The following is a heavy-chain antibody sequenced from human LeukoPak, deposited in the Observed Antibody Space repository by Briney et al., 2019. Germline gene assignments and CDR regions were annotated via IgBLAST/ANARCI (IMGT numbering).Heavy chain of an antibody. J-gene: IGHJ4*02. Sequence: VGSLRLSCAASGFTFSSYSMNWVRQAPGKGLEWVSSISSSSSYIYYADSVKGRFTISRDNAKNSLYLQMNSLRAEDTAVYYCARDLTWEVPFDYWGQGTLVTVSS. CDR1: GFTFSSYS. CDR3: ARDLTWEVPFDY. CDR2: ISSSSSYI. V-gene: IGHV3-21*01. D-gene: IGHD1-26*01.